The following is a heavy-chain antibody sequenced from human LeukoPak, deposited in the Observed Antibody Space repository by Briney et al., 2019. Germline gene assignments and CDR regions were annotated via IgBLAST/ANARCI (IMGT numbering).Heavy chain of an antibody. V-gene: IGHV3-23*01. CDR1: GFTFSSYA. CDR3: AKDHLYSGYDPSHDY. Sequence: GGSLRPSCAASGFTFSSYAMSWVRQAPGKGLEWVSAISGSGGSTYYADSVKGRFTISRDNSKNTLYLQMNSLRAEDTAVYYCAKDHLYSGYDPSHDYWGQGTLVTVSS. CDR2: ISGSGGST. D-gene: IGHD5-12*01. J-gene: IGHJ4*02.